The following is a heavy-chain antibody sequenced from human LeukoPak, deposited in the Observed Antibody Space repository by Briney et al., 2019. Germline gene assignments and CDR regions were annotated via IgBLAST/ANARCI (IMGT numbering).Heavy chain of an antibody. CDR2: ISINGGTT. D-gene: IGHD6-13*01. J-gene: IGHJ2*01. Sequence: GGSLRLSCAASGLNLSSYGVHWVRQAPGKGLEYVSAISINGGTTYYANSVKGRFTISRDNSKNTLYLQMGSLRAEDMAVYYCAKGYSSSWYWYFDLWGRGTLVTVSS. V-gene: IGHV3-64*01. CDR1: GLNLSSYG. CDR3: AKGYSSSWYWYFDL.